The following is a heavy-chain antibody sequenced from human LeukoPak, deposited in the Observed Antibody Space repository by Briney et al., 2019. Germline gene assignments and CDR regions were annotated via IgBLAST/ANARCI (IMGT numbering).Heavy chain of an antibody. D-gene: IGHD3-10*01. CDR3: ARRLARGVLYNWFDP. CDR1: GGSFSGYY. J-gene: IGHJ5*02. Sequence: SETLSLTCAVYGGSFSGYYWSWIRQPPGKGLEWIGEINHSGSTNYNPSLKSRVTISVDTSKNQFSLKLSSVTAADTAVYYCARRLARGVLYNWFDPWGQGTLVTVSS. V-gene: IGHV4-34*01. CDR2: INHSGST.